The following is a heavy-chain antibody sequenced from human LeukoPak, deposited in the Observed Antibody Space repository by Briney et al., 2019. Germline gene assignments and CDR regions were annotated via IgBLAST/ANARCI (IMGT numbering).Heavy chain of an antibody. Sequence: GGSLRLSCAASGLTFSSYWMSWVRQAPGKGLEWVAIIKQDGSEKYYVDSVKGRFTISRDNAKNSLYLQMNSLRAEDTAVYYCARDWFLVGYWGQGTLVTVSS. V-gene: IGHV3-7*01. J-gene: IGHJ4*02. CDR2: IKQDGSEK. D-gene: IGHD3-10*01. CDR1: GLTFSSYW. CDR3: ARDWFLVGY.